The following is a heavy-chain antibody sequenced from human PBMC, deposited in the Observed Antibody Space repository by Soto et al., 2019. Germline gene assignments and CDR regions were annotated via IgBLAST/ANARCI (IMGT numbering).Heavy chain of an antibody. J-gene: IGHJ4*02. CDR3: TKHTSRSIAVAGPYFDY. D-gene: IGHD6-19*01. Sequence: EVQLVESGGGQVQPGRSLRLSCTASGFTFDDYAMHWIRQAPGQGLEWVSGISWTSGDIGYADSVKGRFTISRDNAENSLYLQMNSLRAEDPAFYYCTKHTSRSIAVAGPYFDYWGQGTLVTVSS. V-gene: IGHV3-9*01. CDR2: ISWTSGDI. CDR1: GFTFDDYA.